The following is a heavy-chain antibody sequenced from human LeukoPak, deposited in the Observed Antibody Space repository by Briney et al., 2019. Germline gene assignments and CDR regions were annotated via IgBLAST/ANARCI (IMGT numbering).Heavy chain of an antibody. CDR3: ARFGMDAAIDN. CDR1: GFTFSAYW. J-gene: IGHJ4*02. Sequence: GGSLRLSCAASGFTFSAYWMSWVRQAPGKGLEWVATIKQDASEKTYVDSVEGRFTSSRDNAKSTMFLQMDSVRAEDTAVYYCARFGMDAAIDNWGQGNLVTLSS. D-gene: IGHD2-15*01. V-gene: IGHV3-7*01. CDR2: IKQDASEK.